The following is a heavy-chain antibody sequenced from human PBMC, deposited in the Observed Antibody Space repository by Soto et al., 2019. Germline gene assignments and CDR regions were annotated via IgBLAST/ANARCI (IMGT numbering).Heavy chain of an antibody. CDR1: GGSITTSTYY. J-gene: IGHJ6*02. V-gene: IGHV4-39*01. Sequence: PSETLSLTCDVYGGSITTSTYYWGWIRLPPGKGLECIGVINYSGSTHYNPSLKDRVTMSVDTSKNHFSLKLSSVTAADTAVYYCRGKSRAAMVDYYYYGMDVWGQGTTVT. CDR2: INYSGST. D-gene: IGHD5-18*01. CDR3: RGKSRAAMVDYYYYGMDV.